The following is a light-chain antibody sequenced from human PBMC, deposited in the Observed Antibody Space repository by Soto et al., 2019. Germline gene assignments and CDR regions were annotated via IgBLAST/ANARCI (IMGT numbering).Light chain of an antibody. CDR3: QQSYTTPRT. CDR1: RSISTY. Sequence: DIQMTQSPSSLSASVGATVTITCRASRSISTYLNWYQQKPRQAPNLLIYAASSLQSGVPSRFSGSGSGTDFTLTISSLQPEDFATYYCQQSYTTPRTFGQGTKVEFK. V-gene: IGKV1-39*01. J-gene: IGKJ1*01. CDR2: AAS.